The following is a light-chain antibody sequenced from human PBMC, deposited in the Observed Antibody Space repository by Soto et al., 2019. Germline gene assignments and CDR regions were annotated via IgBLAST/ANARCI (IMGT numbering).Light chain of an antibody. CDR2: AAS. Sequence: DIQLTQSPSSLSASVGDRVSISCRASQSISNYLHWYQQKPGKAPKVLIFAASELQSGVPSRFSGSGSGTDFTLTISSLQPDDFATYCCQQSYTRTFGQGTRVEL. CDR3: QQSYTRT. J-gene: IGKJ1*01. CDR1: QSISNY. V-gene: IGKV1-39*01.